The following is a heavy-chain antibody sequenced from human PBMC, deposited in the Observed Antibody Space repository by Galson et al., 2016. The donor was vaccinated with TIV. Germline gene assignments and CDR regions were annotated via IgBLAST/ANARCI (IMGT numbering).Heavy chain of an antibody. Sequence: SLKLSCAASGFTFSDYWMHWVRRAPGRGLEWLANIKHDGSVTFHAGAVKGRFAISRDNARNSLYLQMDSLRADDTAVYYCANFAANYWGRGTLVTVSS. J-gene: IGHJ4*02. CDR2: IKHDGSVT. V-gene: IGHV3-7*01. D-gene: IGHD3-9*01. CDR1: GFTFSDYW. CDR3: ANFAANY.